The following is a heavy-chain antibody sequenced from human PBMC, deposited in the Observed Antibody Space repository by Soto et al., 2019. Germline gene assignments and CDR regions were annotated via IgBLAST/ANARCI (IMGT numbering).Heavy chain of an antibody. D-gene: IGHD4-17*01. CDR1: GYSFTSDW. V-gene: IGHV5-10-1*01. J-gene: IGHJ6*01. Sequence: PGESLRISCKGSGYSFTSDWISWVRQIPGKGLEWMGRIDPSDSYTNYSPSFQGHVTISADKSISTAYLQWSSLKASDTAMYYCATITVTTRSYYYYYGMDVWGQGTTVTVSS. CDR3: ATITVTTRSYYYYYGMDV. CDR2: IDPSDSYT.